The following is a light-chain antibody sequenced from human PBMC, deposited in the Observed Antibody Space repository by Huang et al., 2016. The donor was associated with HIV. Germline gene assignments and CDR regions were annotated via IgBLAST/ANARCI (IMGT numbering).Light chain of an antibody. CDR2: GAS. J-gene: IGKJ2*01. CDR3: QQYGSSPTT. V-gene: IGKV3-20*01. CDR1: PSVSSNY. Sequence: EIVLTQSPGTLSLSPGERATLSCRASPSVSSNYLAWYHQKPGQAPRLLIYGASNRATGIPAMFSGSGSGTVFIFTISRLDAEDSAVCYCQQYGSSPTTFGQGTNVEIK.